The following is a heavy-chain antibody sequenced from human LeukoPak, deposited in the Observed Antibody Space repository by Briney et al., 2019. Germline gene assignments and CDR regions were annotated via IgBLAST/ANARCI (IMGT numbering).Heavy chain of an antibody. D-gene: IGHD3-3*02. CDR2: ISGSGGST. Sequence: GGSLRLSCAASGFTFSSYAMNWVRQAPGRGLEWVSVISGSGGSTYYADSVKGRFTISRDNSKNTLYLQMNSLRAEDTAIYYCARAFLGGDYWGQGTLVTVSS. CDR3: ARAFLGGDY. V-gene: IGHV3-23*01. CDR1: GFTFSSYA. J-gene: IGHJ4*02.